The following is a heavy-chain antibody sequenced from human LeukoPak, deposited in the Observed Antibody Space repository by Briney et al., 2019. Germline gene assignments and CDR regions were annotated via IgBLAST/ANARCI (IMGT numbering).Heavy chain of an antibody. CDR1: TLTFSDYS. CDR3: AKDSEARSISWYSHFDL. CDR2: VTWSSRSK. J-gene: IGHJ2*01. Sequence: GGSLRLSCAVSTLTFSDYSLNWVRQAPGKGLEWVSGVTWSSRSKKYADSVRGRFSISRDDANNSLFLQMNNLRPEDTALYYCAKDSEARSISWYSHFDLWGRGTLVTVSS. D-gene: IGHD6-13*01. V-gene: IGHV3-9*01.